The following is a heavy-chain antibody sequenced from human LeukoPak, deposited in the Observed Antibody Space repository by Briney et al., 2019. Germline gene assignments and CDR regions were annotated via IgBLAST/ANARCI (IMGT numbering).Heavy chain of an antibody. D-gene: IGHD3-22*01. CDR1: GFTFSSYG. J-gene: IGHJ4*02. V-gene: IGHV3-33*01. CDR2: IWYDGSNK. CDR3: ARGDNDKSVSLGY. Sequence: GGSLRLSCAASGFTFSSYGMHWVRQAPGKGLEWVAVIWYDGSNKYYADSVKGRFTISRDNSKNTLYLQMNSLRAEDTAVYYCARGDNDKSVSLGYWGQGTLVTVSS.